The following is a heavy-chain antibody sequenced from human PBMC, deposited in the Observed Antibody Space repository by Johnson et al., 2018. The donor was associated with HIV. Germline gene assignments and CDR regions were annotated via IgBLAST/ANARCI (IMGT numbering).Heavy chain of an antibody. CDR2: ISYDGSNK. J-gene: IGHJ3*02. CDR3: TTGVSVGVTPGREIDAFDI. Sequence: QVQLVESGGGLVQPGGSLRLSCAASGFTFSSYAMHWVRQAPGKGLEWVTVISYDGSNKYYADSVQGRFTISRDNSKNTLYLQMNSLKTEDTAVYYCTTGVSVGVTPGREIDAFDIWGQGTMVTVSS. V-gene: IGHV3-30*04. CDR1: GFTFSSYA. D-gene: IGHD2-21*02.